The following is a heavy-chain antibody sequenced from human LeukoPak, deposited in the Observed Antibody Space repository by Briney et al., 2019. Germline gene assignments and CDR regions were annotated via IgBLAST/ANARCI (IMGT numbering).Heavy chain of an antibody. CDR3: ARDRIEAAGLYYFVS. V-gene: IGHV4-4*07. Sequence: SETLSLTCTVSGGSISSYYWSWVRQPAGKGLEWIGRIYTSGSTNYNPSLKSRVTMSVDTSKNQFSLKLSSVTAADTAVYYCARDRIEAAGLYYFVSWGPRNLVTASS. D-gene: IGHD6-13*01. CDR1: GGSISSYY. J-gene: IGHJ4*02. CDR2: IYTSGST.